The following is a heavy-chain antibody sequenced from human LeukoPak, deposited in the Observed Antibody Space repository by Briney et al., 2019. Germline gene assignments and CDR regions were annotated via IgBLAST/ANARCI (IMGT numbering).Heavy chain of an antibody. CDR1: GFAFSGYS. J-gene: IGHJ4*02. CDR2: FGTRSTSI. CDR3: ARNENSGWGYFDY. Sequence: GGSLRLSCTASGFAFSGYSMNWIRQAPGKGLEWVSSFGTRSTSIYHAGSVKGRFAISRDNAKNSLYLQMNSLRAEDTAVYYCARNENSGWGYFDYWGQGTLVTVSS. D-gene: IGHD5-12*01. V-gene: IGHV3-21*04.